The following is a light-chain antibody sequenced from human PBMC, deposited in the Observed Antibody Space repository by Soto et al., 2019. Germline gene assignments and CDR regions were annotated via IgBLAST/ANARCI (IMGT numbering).Light chain of an antibody. Sequence: DIPIANSFSTLPTSDPARATITFRASQSISSWLAWFQQKPGKAPKLLIYDASSLESGVPSRFSGSGSGTEFTLTISSLQPDDFATYYCQQYNSYPWTFGQGTKVDIK. CDR3: QQYNSYPWT. CDR1: QSISSW. J-gene: IGKJ1*01. V-gene: IGKV1-5*01. CDR2: DAS.